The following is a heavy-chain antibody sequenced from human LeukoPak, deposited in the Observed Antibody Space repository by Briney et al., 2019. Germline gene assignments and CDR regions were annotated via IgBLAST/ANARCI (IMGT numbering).Heavy chain of an antibody. V-gene: IGHV3-7*01. CDR2: IKQDGSEK. Sequence: GGSLRLSCAASGFTFSSYWMSWVRQAPGKGLEWVANIKQDGSEKYYVDSVKGRFTISRDNSKNTLYLQMNSLRAEDTAVYYCARDGGNGYQVLKQYFQHWGQGTLVTVSS. D-gene: IGHD2-2*01. J-gene: IGHJ1*01. CDR1: GFTFSSYW. CDR3: ARDGGNGYQVLKQYFQH.